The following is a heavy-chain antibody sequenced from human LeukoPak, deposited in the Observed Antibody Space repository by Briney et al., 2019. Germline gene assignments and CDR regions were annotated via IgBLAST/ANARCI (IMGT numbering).Heavy chain of an antibody. D-gene: IGHD2-2*01. CDR1: GFTFRNSG. Sequence: PGRSLRLSCAASGFTFRNSGMHWVHQAPGKGLEWVAVIWYDGSNKYYADSVKGRFTISRDNSKNTLYLQMNSLRAEDTAVYYCAKVSRYCSSTSCLYYYYYYGMDVWGQGTTVTVSS. V-gene: IGHV3-33*06. CDR3: AKVSRYCSSTSCLYYYYYYGMDV. CDR2: IWYDGSNK. J-gene: IGHJ6*02.